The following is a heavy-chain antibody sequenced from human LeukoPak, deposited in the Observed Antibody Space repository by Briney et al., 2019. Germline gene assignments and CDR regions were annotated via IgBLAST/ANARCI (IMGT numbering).Heavy chain of an antibody. D-gene: IGHD3-22*01. J-gene: IGHJ4*02. Sequence: SETLSLTCAVYGGSFSGYYWSWIRQPPGKGLEWIGYIYYSGSTNCNPSLKSRVTISVDTSKNQFSLKLSSVTAADTAVYYCARGSWYYYDSSGYYSFDYWGQGTLVTVSS. CDR1: GGSFSGYY. V-gene: IGHV4-59*01. CDR3: ARGSWYYYDSSGYYSFDY. CDR2: IYYSGST.